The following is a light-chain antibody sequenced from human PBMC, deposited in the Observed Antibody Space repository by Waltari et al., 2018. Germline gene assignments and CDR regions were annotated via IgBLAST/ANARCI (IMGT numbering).Light chain of an antibody. CDR3: QQRSTWPILT. V-gene: IGKV3-11*01. Sequence: EIVLTQSPATLSLSPGERVNIPCRASQSVSNYLAWYQQRPGQAPRLLIYDASDRATGTPGRFSGSGSGTDFTLTISSLEPEDFAIYYCQQRSTWPILTFGGGTKVEVK. J-gene: IGKJ4*01. CDR2: DAS. CDR1: QSVSNY.